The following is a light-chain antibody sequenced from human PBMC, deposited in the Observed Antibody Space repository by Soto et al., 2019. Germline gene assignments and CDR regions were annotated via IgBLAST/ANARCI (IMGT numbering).Light chain of an antibody. CDR3: ETWDNDTRV. CDR1: SSDVGGYNY. J-gene: IGLJ2*01. Sequence: QSALTQPPSASGSPGQSVAISCTGTSSDVGGYNYVSWYQQHPGTAPKLMIYEVNKRPSGVPDRFSGSKSGNTASLTVSGLQAEEEAQYYCETWDNDTRVFGGGTKLTVL. V-gene: IGLV2-8*01. CDR2: EVN.